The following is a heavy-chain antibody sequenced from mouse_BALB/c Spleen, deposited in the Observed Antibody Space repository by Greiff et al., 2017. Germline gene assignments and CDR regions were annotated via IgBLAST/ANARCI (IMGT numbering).Heavy chain of an antibody. D-gene: IGHD2-4*01. CDR3: ARDYDVYFDY. J-gene: IGHJ2*01. CDR2: INPGSGGT. Sequence: VMLVESGAELVRPGTSVKVSCKASGYAFTNYLIEWVKQRPGQGLEWIGVINPGSGGTNYNEKFKGKATLTADKSSSTAYMQLSSLTSDDSAVYFCARDYDVYFDYWGQGTTLTVSS. CDR1: GYAFTNYL. V-gene: IGHV1-54*03.